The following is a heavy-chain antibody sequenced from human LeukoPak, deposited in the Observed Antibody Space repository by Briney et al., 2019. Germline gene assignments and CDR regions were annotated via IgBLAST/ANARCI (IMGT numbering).Heavy chain of an antibody. CDR3: AKQTTVTSLFDY. D-gene: IGHD4-17*01. CDR1: GFTFSSYA. J-gene: IGHJ4*02. V-gene: IGHV3-23*01. Sequence: QSGGSLRLSCAASGFTFSSYAMSWVRQAPGKGLEWVSAISGSGGSTYYADSVKGRFTISRDNSKNTLYLQMNSLRAEDTAVYYCAKQTTVTSLFDYWGQGTLVTVSS. CDR2: ISGSGGST.